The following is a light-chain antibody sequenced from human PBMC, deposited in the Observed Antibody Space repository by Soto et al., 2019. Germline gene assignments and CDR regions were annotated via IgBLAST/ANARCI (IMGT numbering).Light chain of an antibody. Sequence: EIVMTQSPATLSVSPGEIATLSCRASQSVRSSLAWYHQKPGQAPRLLIYDASTRATGIPARFSGSGSGTDFTLTISSLEPEDIAVYYCQQRSNWRVTFGGGTKVDI. CDR2: DAS. J-gene: IGKJ4*01. CDR3: QQRSNWRVT. V-gene: IGKV3-11*01. CDR1: QSVRSS.